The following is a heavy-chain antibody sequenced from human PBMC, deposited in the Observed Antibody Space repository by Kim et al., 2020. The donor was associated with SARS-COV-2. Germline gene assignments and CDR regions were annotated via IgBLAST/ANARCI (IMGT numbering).Heavy chain of an antibody. Sequence: NYNPSLKSRVTISVDTSKNQFSLKLSSVTAADTAVYYCARRFDSSGYYSYWGQGTLVTVSS. CDR3: ARRFDSSGYYSY. D-gene: IGHD3-22*01. J-gene: IGHJ4*02. V-gene: IGHV4-59*08.